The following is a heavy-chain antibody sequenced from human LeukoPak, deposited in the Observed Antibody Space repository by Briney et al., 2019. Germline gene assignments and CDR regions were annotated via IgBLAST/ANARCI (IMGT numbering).Heavy chain of an antibody. D-gene: IGHD2-2*01. CDR1: GGSFSGYY. CDR3: ARVCCSSTGCYFSP. Sequence: SETLSLTCAVYGGSFSGYYWSWIRQPPGKGLEWIGEINHSGSTNYNPSLKSRVTISVDTSKNQFSLKLSSVTAADTAVYYCARVCCSSTGCYFSPWGQGTLVTVSS. CDR2: INHSGST. J-gene: IGHJ5*02. V-gene: IGHV4-34*01.